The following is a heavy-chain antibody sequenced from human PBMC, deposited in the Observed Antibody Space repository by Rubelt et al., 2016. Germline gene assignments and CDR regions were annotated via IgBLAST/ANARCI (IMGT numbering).Heavy chain of an antibody. V-gene: IGHV4-39*01. J-gene: IGHJ4*02. D-gene: IGHD1-26*01. CDR3: ARQLYSRSYYIDY. Sequence: QLQLQESGPGLVKPSETLSLTCTVSGGSISSSSYYWGWVRRPPGKGLEWIGSIYYSGTTYYNPSLESRVTMSVDTSKNQFSLTLGCVSAADTALYYCARQLYSRSYYIDYWGQGTLVTVSS. CDR2: IYYSGTT. CDR1: GGSISSSSYY.